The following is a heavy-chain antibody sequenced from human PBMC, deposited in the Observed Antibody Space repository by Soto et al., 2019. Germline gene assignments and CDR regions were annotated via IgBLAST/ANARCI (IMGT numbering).Heavy chain of an antibody. V-gene: IGHV4-31*03. CDR2: IYYSGST. CDR3: ARGGYYRYFDY. CDR1: GGSISSGGYY. D-gene: IGHD1-26*01. J-gene: IGHJ4*02. Sequence: QVQLQESGPGLVKPSQTLSLTCTVSGGSISSGGYYWSWIRQHPGKGLEWIGYIYYSGSTYYNPSLKSXDTXSXGTSKNQFSLKLSSVTAADTAVYYCARGGYYRYFDYWGQGTLVTVSS.